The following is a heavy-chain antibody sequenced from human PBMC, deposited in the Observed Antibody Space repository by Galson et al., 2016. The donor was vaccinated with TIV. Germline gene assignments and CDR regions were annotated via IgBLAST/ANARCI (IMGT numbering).Heavy chain of an antibody. Sequence: QSGAEVKKPGEPLKISGEGSGYSFSSYWIGWVRHKPGEGLEWIGIIHPADSDTRYSPSFRGQVTMSADKAINGAYLQWRTLKASDSAMYYCARRKEMTTNRLDAFDLWGQGTMVIVSS. CDR2: IHPADSDT. D-gene: IGHD5-24*01. V-gene: IGHV5-51*01. CDR1: GYSFSSYW. CDR3: ARRKEMTTNRLDAFDL. J-gene: IGHJ3*01.